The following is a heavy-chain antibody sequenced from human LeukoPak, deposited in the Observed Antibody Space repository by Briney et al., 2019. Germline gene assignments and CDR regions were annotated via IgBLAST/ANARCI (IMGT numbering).Heavy chain of an antibody. J-gene: IGHJ4*02. D-gene: IGHD3-22*01. CDR2: INPGGGST. Sequence: ASVKVSCKASGYTFTSYYMHRVRQAPGQGLEWMGIINPGGGSTSYAQKFQGRVTMTRDTSTSTVYMELSSLRSEDTAVYYCARDTNGIYYFDSSGLYYWGQGTLVTVSS. V-gene: IGHV1-46*01. CDR3: ARDTNGIYYFDSSGLYY. CDR1: GYTFTSYY.